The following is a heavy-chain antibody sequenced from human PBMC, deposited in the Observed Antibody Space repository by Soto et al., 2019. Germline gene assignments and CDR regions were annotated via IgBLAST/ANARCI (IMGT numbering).Heavy chain of an antibody. CDR1: GFTFDDYV. V-gene: IGHV3-9*01. CDR3: AKDIGYCSSTRCDYGMDV. Sequence: EVQLVESGGGLVQPGRSLRLSCAASGFTFDDYVVHWVRQVPGKGLEWVSGIDWNSGAIGYADSVKGRFIISRDSAKNSLFLQMNSLGAEDTALYYCAKDIGYCSSTRCDYGMDVWGQGTTVTVSS. D-gene: IGHD2-2*03. J-gene: IGHJ6*02. CDR2: IDWNSGAI.